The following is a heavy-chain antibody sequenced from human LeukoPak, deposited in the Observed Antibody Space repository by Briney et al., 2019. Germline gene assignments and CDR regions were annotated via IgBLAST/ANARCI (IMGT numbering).Heavy chain of an antibody. CDR3: ARDLSGSYGNWFDP. CDR1: GYTFTGYY. D-gene: IGHD1-26*01. J-gene: IGHJ5*02. V-gene: IGHV1-2*04. Sequence: ASVKVSCKASGYTFTGYYMHWVRQAPGQGLEWMGWINPNSGGTNYAQKFQGWVTMTRDTSISTAYMELSRLRSDDTAVYYCARDLSGSYGNWFDPWGQGTLVTVSS. CDR2: INPNSGGT.